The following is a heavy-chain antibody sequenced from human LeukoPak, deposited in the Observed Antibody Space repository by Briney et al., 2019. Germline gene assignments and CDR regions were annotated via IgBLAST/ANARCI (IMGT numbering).Heavy chain of an antibody. CDR2: ISGHNDDT. Sequence: ASVKVSCKASGYTFTSYAISWVRQAPGQGLEWMGWISGHNDDTNYAQRLQGRVTMTTDTSTSTAYMELRSLRSDDTAVYYCARAGYCSGGSCYPYYYHYYMDVWGKGTTVTVSS. J-gene: IGHJ6*03. CDR3: ARAGYCSGGSCYPYYYHYYMDV. D-gene: IGHD2-15*01. V-gene: IGHV1-18*01. CDR1: GYTFTSYA.